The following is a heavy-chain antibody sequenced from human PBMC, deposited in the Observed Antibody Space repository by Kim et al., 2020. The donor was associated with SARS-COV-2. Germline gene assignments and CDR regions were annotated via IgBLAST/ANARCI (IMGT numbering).Heavy chain of an antibody. CDR1: GYSISNYY. CDR2: IYYAGDT. CDR3: ARGRDGYKRTIFDY. D-gene: IGHD5-12*01. J-gene: IGHJ4*02. Sequence: SETLSLTCNVSGYSISNYYWSWIRQTPGKGLEWIAYIYYAGDTNYNPSLKNRVTISIDTSKNQFSLNLNSVTAADTAVYYCARGRDGYKRTIFDYRGRGTLVTVSA. V-gene: IGHV4-59*01.